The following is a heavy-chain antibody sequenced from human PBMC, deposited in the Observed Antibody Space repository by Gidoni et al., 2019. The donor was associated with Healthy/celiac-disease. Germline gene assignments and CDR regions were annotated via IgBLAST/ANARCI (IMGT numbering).Heavy chain of an antibody. CDR2: IYPGDSDT. Sequence: EVQLVQSGAEVKKPGESLKISCKGSGYSFTSYWIGWVRQMPGKGLEWIGIIYPGDSDTRYSPSFQGQVTISADKSISTAYLQWSSLKASDTAMYYCARIYLGYCSSTSCSNGAFDIWGQGTMVTVSS. V-gene: IGHV5-51*01. CDR1: GYSFTSYW. CDR3: ARIYLGYCSSTSCSNGAFDI. D-gene: IGHD2-2*01. J-gene: IGHJ3*02.